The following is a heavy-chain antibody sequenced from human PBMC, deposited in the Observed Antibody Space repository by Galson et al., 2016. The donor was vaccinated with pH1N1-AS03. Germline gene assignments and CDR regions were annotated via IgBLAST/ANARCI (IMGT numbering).Heavy chain of an antibody. CDR3: ARELLGGFDY. Sequence: SLRLPRAASGIIFCSHLMHWVRKAPCTGIEWLAVIPNDRSNKYYADSVKGRFTISRDNSKNTLYQQMNSLRAEDTAVFYCARELLGGFDYWGQGSLVTVSS. CDR2: IPNDRSNK. V-gene: IGHV3-30*16. J-gene: IGHJ4*02. D-gene: IGHD2-15*01. CDR1: GIIFCSHL.